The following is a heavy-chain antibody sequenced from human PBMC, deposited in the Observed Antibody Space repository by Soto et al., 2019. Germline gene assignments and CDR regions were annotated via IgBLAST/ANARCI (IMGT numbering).Heavy chain of an antibody. CDR3: PRGLLLWFGELARLGGYYYYMDV. CDR2: INDSGST. Sequence: QVQLQQWGAGLLKPSETLSLTCAVYGGSFSGYYWSWIRQTPGKGLEWIGEINDSGSTNYNPSLKSRVPILVDTPKNQSSLKLSSGTAADTAGYYCPRGLLLWFGELARLGGYYYYMDVWGKGTTVTVSS. J-gene: IGHJ6*03. D-gene: IGHD3-10*01. V-gene: IGHV4-34*01. CDR1: GGSFSGYY.